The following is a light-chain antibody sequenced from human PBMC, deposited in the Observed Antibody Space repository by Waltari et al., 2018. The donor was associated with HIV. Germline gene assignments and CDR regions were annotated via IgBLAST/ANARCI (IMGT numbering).Light chain of an antibody. V-gene: IGLV2-14*03. Sequence: SALTQPASVSGSPGQSLTLSCSGTSGDVGGYKLVSWYQKHPGKAPKLIIYNVSSRPSGVSIRFSGSRSANTASLTISGLQVEDEADYFCSSYTSSGPRYVLFGGGTRLTVL. CDR2: NVS. J-gene: IGLJ2*01. CDR3: SSYTSSGPRYVL. CDR1: SGDVGGYKL.